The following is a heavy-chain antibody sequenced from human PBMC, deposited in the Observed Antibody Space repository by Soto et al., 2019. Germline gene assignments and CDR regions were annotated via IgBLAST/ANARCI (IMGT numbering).Heavy chain of an antibody. V-gene: IGHV3-21*05. D-gene: IGHD1-1*01. CDR1: GFTFSSYA. CDR3: ARDASGTTLDY. Sequence: GGSLRLSCAASGFTFSSYAMSWVRQAPGKGLEWVSYISSSSSYTNYADSVKGRLTISRDNAKNSLYLQMNSLRAEDTAVYYCARDASGTTLDYWGQGTLVTVSS. J-gene: IGHJ4*02. CDR2: ISSSSSYT.